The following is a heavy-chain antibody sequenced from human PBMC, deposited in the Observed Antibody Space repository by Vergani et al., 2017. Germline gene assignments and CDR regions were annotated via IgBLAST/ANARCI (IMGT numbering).Heavy chain of an antibody. CDR3: ARNIVVVPAAIQGWFDP. D-gene: IGHD2-2*02. CDR2: IYYSGST. J-gene: IGHJ5*02. V-gene: IGHV4-39*01. CDR1: GGSISSSSYY. Sequence: QVLLQESGPGLVKPSETLSLTCTVSGGSISSSSYYWGWIRQPPGKGLEWIGSIYYSGSTYYNPSLKSRVTISVDTSKNQFSLKLSSVTAADTAVYYCARNIVVVPAAIQGWFDPWGQGTLVTVSS.